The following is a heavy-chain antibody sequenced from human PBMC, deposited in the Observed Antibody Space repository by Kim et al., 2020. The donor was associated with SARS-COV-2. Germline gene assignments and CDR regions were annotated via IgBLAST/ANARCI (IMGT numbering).Heavy chain of an antibody. Sequence: YNPSLKSRATMSVDASTNKFSLKLTSVTAADTAVYFCARHASSAYYYGMDVWGQGTTVTVSS. V-gene: IGHV4-59*08. D-gene: IGHD6-6*01. J-gene: IGHJ6*02. CDR3: ARHASSAYYYGMDV.